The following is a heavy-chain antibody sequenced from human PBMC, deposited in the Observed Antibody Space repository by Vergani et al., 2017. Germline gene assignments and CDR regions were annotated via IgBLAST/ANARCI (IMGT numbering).Heavy chain of an antibody. CDR1: GFTFSHYS. CDR3: ARKQQWLVNYYYYYGMDV. Sequence: EVQMVESGGGLVKPGGSLRLSCVASGFTFSHYSMNWVRQAPGKGLEWVSSISSSSSYIYYADSVKGRFTISRDNAKNSLYLQMNSLRAEDTAVYYCARKQQWLVNYYYYYGMDVWGQGTTVTVSS. V-gene: IGHV3-21*01. D-gene: IGHD6-19*01. J-gene: IGHJ6*02. CDR2: ISSSSSYI.